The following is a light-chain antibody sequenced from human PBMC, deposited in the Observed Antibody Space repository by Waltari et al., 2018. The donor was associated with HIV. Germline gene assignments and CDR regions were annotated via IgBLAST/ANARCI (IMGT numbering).Light chain of an antibody. V-gene: IGLV2-14*01. CDR1: AFDIYGSNF. CDR2: EVS. CDR3: ISYISSSTPV. Sequence: QSALTQPASVSGSPGQSLTISCTGAAFDIYGSNFFSWFQHHPGKAPKVIIYEVSNRPSGVSYRFSGSKSGNTASLTISGLQPEDEAEYFCISYISSSTPVFGGGTKLTVL. J-gene: IGLJ3*02.